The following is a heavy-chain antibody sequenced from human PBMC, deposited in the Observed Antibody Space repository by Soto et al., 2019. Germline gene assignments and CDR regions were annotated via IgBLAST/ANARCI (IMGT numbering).Heavy chain of an antibody. CDR1: DYTFTDYY. CDR3: ARGGGGSWLPTPRPFDI. Sequence: QVQLVQSGAEVKKPGASVKVSCKASDYTFTDYYIHWVRQAPGRGLEWMGWINPKTGGLNFAQKFQARFSMSRDTSINTAYMELTRLRSDDTAVYYCARGGGGSWLPTPRPFDIWGQGTMVTVS. CDR2: INPKTGGL. D-gene: IGHD5-12*01. V-gene: IGHV1-2*02. J-gene: IGHJ3*02.